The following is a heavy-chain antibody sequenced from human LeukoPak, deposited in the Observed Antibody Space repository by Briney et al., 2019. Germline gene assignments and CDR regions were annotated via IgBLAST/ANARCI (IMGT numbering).Heavy chain of an antibody. CDR3: ATAPNYSSSRLPFDY. D-gene: IGHD6-13*01. V-gene: IGHV3-30*03. CDR1: GFTFSSYG. Sequence: GGSLRLSCAASGFTFSSYGMHWVRQAPGKGLEWVAVISYDGSNKYYADSVKGRFTISRDNSKNTLWLQMNSLRPEDTAVYHCATAPNYSSSRLPFDYWGQGTSVTVSS. J-gene: IGHJ4*02. CDR2: ISYDGSNK.